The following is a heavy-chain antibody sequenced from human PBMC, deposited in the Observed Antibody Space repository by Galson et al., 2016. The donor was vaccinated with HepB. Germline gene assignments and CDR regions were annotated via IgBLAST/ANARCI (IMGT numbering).Heavy chain of an antibody. CDR3: ARDKAYASRYYWYFDL. D-gene: IGHD2-2*01. CDR1: GGSIGGGGYY. J-gene: IGHJ2*01. Sequence: TLSLTCSVSGGSIGGGGYYWSWIRQHPGKGLEWIGYIYYSGSTYYNPSLKSRVTMSIDTSKNQFSLNLTSVTAADTAVYFCARDKAYASRYYWYFDLWGRGSLVTVSS. CDR2: IYYSGST. V-gene: IGHV4-31*03.